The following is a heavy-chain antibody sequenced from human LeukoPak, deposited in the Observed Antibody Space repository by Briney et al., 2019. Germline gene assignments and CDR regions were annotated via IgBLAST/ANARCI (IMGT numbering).Heavy chain of an antibody. CDR1: GFTFSTYA. V-gene: IGHV3-30*04. J-gene: IGHJ6*03. CDR3: ARGQGYESYYYMDV. D-gene: IGHD2-2*01. CDR2: ISFDGVNT. Sequence: GGSLRLSCAASGFTFSTYAIHWVRQAPGKGLEWVAVISFDGVNTFYADSVKGRFTISRDNSNNTVYLQMNNPRPEDTTVFYCARGQGYESYYYMDVWGKGTTVSVSS.